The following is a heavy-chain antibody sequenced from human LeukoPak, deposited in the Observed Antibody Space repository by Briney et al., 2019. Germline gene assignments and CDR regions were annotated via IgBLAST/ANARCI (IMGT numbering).Heavy chain of an antibody. V-gene: IGHV5-51*01. Sequence: GASLQISCKGSGSIFTRHWIGWGRQLPGKGLEWMGNIYPGDSDARYSPSFQGQVTFSADKSISTAYLQWSSLKASDTAMYYCARHATGDDCWGQGTLVTVSS. CDR2: IYPGDSDA. J-gene: IGHJ4*02. CDR1: GSIFTRHW. D-gene: IGHD7-27*01. CDR3: ARHATGDDC.